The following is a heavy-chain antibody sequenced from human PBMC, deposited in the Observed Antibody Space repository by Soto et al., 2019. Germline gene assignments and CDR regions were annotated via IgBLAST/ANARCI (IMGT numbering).Heavy chain of an antibody. J-gene: IGHJ4*02. Sequence: QVQLVESGGGVVQPGRSLRLSCAASGFPFTTYGMHWVREGPGKGLEWVAVISYDGSNRYYADSVKGRFTISRDNSKNKLYLQMKDLRPEDTELYYCVGGQYYYDYRGQGTLVTVSS. CDR2: ISYDGSNR. CDR3: VGGQYYYDY. CDR1: GFPFTTYG. D-gene: IGHD3-10*01. V-gene: IGHV3-30*03.